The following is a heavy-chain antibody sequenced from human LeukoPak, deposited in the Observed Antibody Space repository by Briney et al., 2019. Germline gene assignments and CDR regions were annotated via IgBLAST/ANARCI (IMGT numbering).Heavy chain of an antibody. D-gene: IGHD2-15*01. V-gene: IGHV3-30*18. CDR3: AKVDCLGSCYRYYFDY. CDR1: GFTFSSYG. CDR2: ISYDGSNK. J-gene: IGHJ4*02. Sequence: GGSLRLSCAASGFTFSSYGMHWVRQAPGKGLEWVAVISYDGSNKYYADSVKGRFTTSRDNSKNTLHLQMNSLRAEDTAVYYCAKVDCLGSCYRYYFDYWGQGTLVTVSS.